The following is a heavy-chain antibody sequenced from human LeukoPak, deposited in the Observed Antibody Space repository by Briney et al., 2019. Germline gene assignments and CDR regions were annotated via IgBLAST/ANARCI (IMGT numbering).Heavy chain of an antibody. CDR1: GGTFSSHA. Sequence: ASVKVSCKASGGTFSSHAISWVRQAPGQGLEWMGWISGYNDNTNYAQKVQDRVTLTADTSTTTAYMELRSLRSDDTAVYYCARGGVSSSYVDYWGQGTLVTVSS. J-gene: IGHJ4*02. V-gene: IGHV1-18*01. D-gene: IGHD6-6*01. CDR3: ARGGVSSSYVDY. CDR2: ISGYNDNT.